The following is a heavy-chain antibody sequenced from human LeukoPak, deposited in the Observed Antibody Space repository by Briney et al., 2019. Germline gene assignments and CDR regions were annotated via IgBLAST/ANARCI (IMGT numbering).Heavy chain of an antibody. Sequence: GGSLRLSCAASGFTFSSYGMSWVRQAPGKGLEWVSAISGSGGTTYYADSVKGRFTISRDNSKNTLYLQMNSLRAEDTAVYYCAKNVERGAYCSGGSCYPYYYYYMDVWGKGTTVAISS. D-gene: IGHD2-15*01. CDR3: AKNVERGAYCSGGSCYPYYYYYMDV. CDR1: GFTFSSYG. CDR2: ISGSGGTT. V-gene: IGHV3-23*01. J-gene: IGHJ6*03.